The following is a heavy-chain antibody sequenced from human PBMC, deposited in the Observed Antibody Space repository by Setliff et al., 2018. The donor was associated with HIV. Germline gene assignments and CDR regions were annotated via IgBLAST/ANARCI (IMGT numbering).Heavy chain of an antibody. Sequence: GGSLRLSCAASGFTFSTYAMHWVRQAPGKGLEYVSAITANGGSTYYADSVKGRFTISTDNSKNTLYLQMNSLRAEDTAVYYCAKPLTQWGVSPYHYAVDVWGQGTTVTVSS. D-gene: IGHD1-26*01. CDR2: ITANGGST. V-gene: IGHV3-64*04. CDR1: GFTFSTYA. J-gene: IGHJ6*02. CDR3: AKPLTQWGVSPYHYAVDV.